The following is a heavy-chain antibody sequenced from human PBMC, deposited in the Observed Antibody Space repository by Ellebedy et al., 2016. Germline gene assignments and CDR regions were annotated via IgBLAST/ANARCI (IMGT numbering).Heavy chain of an antibody. J-gene: IGHJ3*02. D-gene: IGHD3-16*01. Sequence: ASVKVSCKASGYTFTNYGITWVRQATGQGLEWMGWMNPDSGNAGYAQKFQGRVTMTRNTSISTAYMELSSLRSEDTAVYYCARTPGGEVPDFDAFHIWGQGTMVTVSS. CDR3: ARTPGGEVPDFDAFHI. CDR1: GYTFTNYG. CDR2: MNPDSGNA. V-gene: IGHV1-8*01.